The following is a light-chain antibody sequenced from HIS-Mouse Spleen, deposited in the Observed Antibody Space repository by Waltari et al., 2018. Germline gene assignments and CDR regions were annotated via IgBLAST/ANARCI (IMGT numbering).Light chain of an antibody. Sequence: IVMTQSPLSLLVTPGEPASIPCRSSQSLVHSNGYNYLDWYQQKPGQSPQLLIYLGSNRASGVPDRFSGSGSGTDFTLKISRVEAEDVGVYYCMQAIQNLYTFGQGTKLEIK. CDR3: MQAIQNLYT. CDR2: LGS. J-gene: IGKJ2*01. V-gene: IGKV2-28*01. CDR1: QSLVHSNGYNY.